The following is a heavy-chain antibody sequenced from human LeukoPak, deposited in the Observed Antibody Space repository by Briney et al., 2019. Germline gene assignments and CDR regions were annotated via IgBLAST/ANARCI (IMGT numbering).Heavy chain of an antibody. CDR2: IIPIFGTA. D-gene: IGHD3-9*01. V-gene: IGHV1-69*13. CDR3: ARGSHYDILTGHFDY. CDR1: GGTFSSYA. Sequence: SVKLSCKASGGTFSSYAISWVRQAPGQGLEWMGGIIPIFGTANYAQKFQGRVTITADESTSTAYMELSSLRSEDTAVYYCARGSHYDILTGHFDYWGQGTLVTVSS. J-gene: IGHJ4*02.